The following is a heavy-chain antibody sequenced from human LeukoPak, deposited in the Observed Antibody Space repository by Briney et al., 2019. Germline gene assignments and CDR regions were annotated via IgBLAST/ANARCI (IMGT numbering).Heavy chain of an antibody. CDR2: IYYSGST. Sequence: SETLSLTCTVSGGSISSSSYYWGWIRQPPGKGLEWIGSIYYSGSTYYNPSLKSRVTMSVDTSKNQFPLKLSSVTAADTAVYYCARDDSSSWYHNYWGQGTLVTVSS. J-gene: IGHJ4*02. CDR3: ARDDSSSWYHNY. CDR1: GGSISSSSYY. V-gene: IGHV4-39*06. D-gene: IGHD6-13*01.